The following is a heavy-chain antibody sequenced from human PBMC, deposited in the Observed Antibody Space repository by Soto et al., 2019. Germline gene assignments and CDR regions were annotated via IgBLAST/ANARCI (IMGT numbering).Heavy chain of an antibody. V-gene: IGHV1-69*02. CDR3: ARRHSGLPGEFDY. J-gene: IGHJ4*02. Sequence: GASVKVSCKASGGTYSSYTISCVRQAPGQGLEWMGRIIPILGIANYAQKFQGRVTITADKSTSTAYMELSSLRSEDTAVYYCARRHSGLPGEFDYWGQGTLVTVSS. D-gene: IGHD2-21*01. CDR1: GGTYSSYT. CDR2: IIPILGIA.